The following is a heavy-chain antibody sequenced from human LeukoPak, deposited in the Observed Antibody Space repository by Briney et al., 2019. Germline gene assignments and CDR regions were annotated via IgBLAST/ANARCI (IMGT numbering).Heavy chain of an antibody. Sequence: SVKVSCKASGGTFSSYAISWVRQAPGQGLEWMGRIISIFGTANYAQKFQGRVTITTDESTSTAYMELSSLRSEDTAVYYCAREIAAAGTYFDYWGQGTLVTVSS. CDR3: AREIAAAGTYFDY. D-gene: IGHD6-13*01. CDR1: GGTFSSYA. CDR2: IISIFGTA. V-gene: IGHV1-69*05. J-gene: IGHJ4*02.